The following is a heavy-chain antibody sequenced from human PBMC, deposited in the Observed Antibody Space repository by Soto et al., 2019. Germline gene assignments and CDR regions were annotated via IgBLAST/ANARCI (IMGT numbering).Heavy chain of an antibody. Sequence: QVQLQESGPGLVKPSETLSLTCNVSGGSISSYYWSWIRQPPGKGLEYIVHVYNSGSTIHSPSLKSRATISVDTSKNQFSLKLTSVTAADTAVYYCAGGSSLCWECFHHWGQGILITVSS. CDR1: GGSISSYY. V-gene: IGHV4-59*01. CDR3: AGGSSLCWECFHH. D-gene: IGHD2-2*01. CDR2: VYNSGST. J-gene: IGHJ1*01.